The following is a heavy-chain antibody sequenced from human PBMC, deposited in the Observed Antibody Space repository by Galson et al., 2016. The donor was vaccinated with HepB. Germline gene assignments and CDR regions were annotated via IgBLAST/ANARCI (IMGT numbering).Heavy chain of an antibody. CDR2: ISYDRSNE. V-gene: IGHV3-30*18. CDR1: GFTFYSFA. Sequence: SLRLSCAASGFTFYSFAMSWVRQAPGRGLEWVAVISYDRSNEYYADSVKGRFTISRDNYKNTLYLQMNSLRVDDTALYFCAKAHYETSGWRDAFDVWGQGSMVTVSS. CDR3: AKAHYETSGWRDAFDV. D-gene: IGHD6-19*01. J-gene: IGHJ3*01.